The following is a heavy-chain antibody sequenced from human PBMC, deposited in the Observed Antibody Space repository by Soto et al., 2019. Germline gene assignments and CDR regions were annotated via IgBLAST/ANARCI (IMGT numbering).Heavy chain of an antibody. CDR3: AIALLRERVTPLYGMDV. Sequence: PSENLSLTCTVSGDSISSYYWSWLRQPPEKGLEWIGYIYYSGSTNYNPSHKSRVTISVDTSKNQFSLKLSSVTAADTAVYYCAIALLRERVTPLYGMDVWGQGTTVTVSS. V-gene: IGHV4-59*01. D-gene: IGHD3-22*01. CDR1: GDSISSYY. CDR2: IYYSGST. J-gene: IGHJ6*02.